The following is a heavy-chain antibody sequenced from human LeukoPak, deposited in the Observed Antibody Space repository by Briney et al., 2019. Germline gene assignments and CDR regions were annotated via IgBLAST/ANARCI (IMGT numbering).Heavy chain of an antibody. V-gene: IGHV4-34*01. CDR3: ARGRTTETTFYYYCHGMDV. D-gene: IGHD4-11*01. J-gene: IGHJ6*02. CDR2: INHSGST. CDR1: GGSFSAYY. Sequence: PSETLSLTCAVYGGSFSAYYWSWIRQPPGKGLEWIGEINHSGSTNYNPSLKSRVTISVDTSKNQFSLKLRFVTAADTAVYYCARGRTTETTFYYYCHGMDVWGQGTTVTVSS.